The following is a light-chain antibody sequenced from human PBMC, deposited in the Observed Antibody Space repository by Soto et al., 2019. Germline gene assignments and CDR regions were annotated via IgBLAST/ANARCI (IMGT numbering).Light chain of an antibody. Sequence: EIVLTQSPATLSLSPGGRATLSSRASESVSTFLAWYQKKPGRAPRVLXYDASTRATGVPDRFSGSGSGTDLTLTISRLEPEDFALYYCQHYVERSPITFGQGTRLEIK. V-gene: IGKV3D-20*01. CDR2: DAS. CDR1: ESVSTF. J-gene: IGKJ5*01. CDR3: QHYVERSPIT.